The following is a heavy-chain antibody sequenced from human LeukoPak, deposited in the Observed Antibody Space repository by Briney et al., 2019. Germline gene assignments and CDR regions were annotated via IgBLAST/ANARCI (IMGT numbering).Heavy chain of an antibody. CDR2: IYYSGST. Sequence: SETLSLTCTVSGGPISSYYWSWIRQPPGKGLEWIGYIYYSGSTNYNPSLKSRVTISVDTSKNQFSLKLSSVTAADTAVYYCARGGVLRYFDWLPPNYYYYGMDVWGQGTTVTVSS. CDR1: GGPISSYY. D-gene: IGHD3-9*01. J-gene: IGHJ6*02. V-gene: IGHV4-59*01. CDR3: ARGGVLRYFDWLPPNYYYYGMDV.